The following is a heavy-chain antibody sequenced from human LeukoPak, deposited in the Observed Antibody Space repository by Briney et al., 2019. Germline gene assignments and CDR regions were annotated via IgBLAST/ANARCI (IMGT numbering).Heavy chain of an antibody. V-gene: IGHV5-51*01. CDR3: ARLPTYYYDSSGYALFDP. CDR2: IYPGDSDT. J-gene: IGHJ5*02. D-gene: IGHD3-22*01. Sequence: GESLKISCKGSGYSFTSYWIGWVRPMPGKGLEWMGIIYPGDSDTRYSPSFQGQVTISADKSISTAYLQWSSLKASDTAMYYCARLPTYYYDSSGYALFDPWGQGTLVTVSS. CDR1: GYSFTSYW.